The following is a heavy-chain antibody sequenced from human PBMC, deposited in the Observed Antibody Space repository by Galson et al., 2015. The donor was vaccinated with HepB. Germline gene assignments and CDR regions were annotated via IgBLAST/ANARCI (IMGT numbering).Heavy chain of an antibody. V-gene: IGHV3-30*18. CDR2: ISCDGSNK. CDR1: GLTFRSYG. CDR3: AKDLAEAAAGYPYGMDV. Sequence: SRRVACAASGLTFRSYGMHWVRQAPGQGLEWVAVISCDGSNKYYAASVKGRFTISRDNSKNTLYLQMNSLRAENTAVYYCAKDLAEAAAGYPYGMDVWGQGTTVTVSS. J-gene: IGHJ6*02. D-gene: IGHD6-13*01.